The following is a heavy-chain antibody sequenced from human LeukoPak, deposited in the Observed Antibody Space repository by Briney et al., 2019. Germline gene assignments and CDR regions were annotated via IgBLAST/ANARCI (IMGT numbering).Heavy chain of an antibody. J-gene: IGHJ4*02. CDR2: IYYSGST. D-gene: IGHD3-9*01. Sequence: SETLSLTCIVSGGSISSYYWSWIRQPPGKGLEWIGYIYYSGSTNYNPSLKSRVTISVDTSKNQFSLKLSSVTAADTAVYYCARGALDFDWDYFDYWGQGTLVTVSS. V-gene: IGHV4-59*08. CDR3: ARGALDFDWDYFDY. CDR1: GGSISSYY.